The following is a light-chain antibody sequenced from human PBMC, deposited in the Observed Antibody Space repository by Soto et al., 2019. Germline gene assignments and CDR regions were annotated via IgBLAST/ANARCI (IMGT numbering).Light chain of an antibody. Sequence: QSVLTQPPSASGTPGQRVTISCSGTYSNVGSNVVNWYQQVPGAAPKLVIYSKDRRPSGVPDRFFGSKSGASASLAISGLQTEDEADYYCAAWDDSLIALLFGGGTKVTVL. V-gene: IGLV1-44*01. CDR3: AAWDDSLIALL. CDR1: YSNVGSNV. CDR2: SKD. J-gene: IGLJ3*02.